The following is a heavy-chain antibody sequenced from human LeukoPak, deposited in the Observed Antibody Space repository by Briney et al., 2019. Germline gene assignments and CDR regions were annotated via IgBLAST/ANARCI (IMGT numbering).Heavy chain of an antibody. J-gene: IGHJ4*02. D-gene: IGHD6-6*01. V-gene: IGHV1-69*04. CDR2: IIPILGIA. Sequence: SVKVSCKASGGTFSSYAISWVRQAPGQGLEWMGRIIPILGIANYAHKFQGRVTITADKSTSTAYMELSSLRSEDTAVYYCARGGTISIAARLRGDPRFDYWGQGTLVTVSS. CDR3: ARGGTISIAARLRGDPRFDY. CDR1: GGTFSSYA.